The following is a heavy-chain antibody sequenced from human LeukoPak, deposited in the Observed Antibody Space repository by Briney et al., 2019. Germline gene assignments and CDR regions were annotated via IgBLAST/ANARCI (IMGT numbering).Heavy chain of an antibody. CDR2: INHDGSST. CDR3: ARAPYRSGRNYYFDS. J-gene: IGHJ4*02. Sequence: GGSLRLSCAASGFTFNYYWMHWVRQAPGKGLVWVSHINHDGSSTSYADSVKGRFTISRDNAKNTLYLQMNSLRAEDTAVYYCARAPYRSGRNYYFDSWGQGTLVTVSS. CDR1: GFTFNYYW. V-gene: IGHV3-74*01. D-gene: IGHD2-15*01.